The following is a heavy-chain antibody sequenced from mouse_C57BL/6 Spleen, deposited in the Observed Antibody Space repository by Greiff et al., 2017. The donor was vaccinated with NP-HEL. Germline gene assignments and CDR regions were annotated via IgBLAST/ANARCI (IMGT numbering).Heavy chain of an antibody. CDR2: IDPEDGDT. J-gene: IGHJ3*01. Sequence: EVQLQQSGAELVRPGASVKLSCTASGFNIKDYYMHWVKQRPEQGLEWIGRIDPEDGDTESAPKFQGKATMTADTSSNTAYLQLSSLTSEDTAVYYCTGTVVERFAYWGQGTLVTVSA. V-gene: IGHV14-1*01. CDR1: GFNIKDYY. CDR3: TGTVVERFAY. D-gene: IGHD1-1*01.